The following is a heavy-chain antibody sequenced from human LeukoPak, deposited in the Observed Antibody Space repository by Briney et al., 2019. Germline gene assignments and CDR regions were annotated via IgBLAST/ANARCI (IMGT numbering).Heavy chain of an antibody. CDR2: ISSSSSYI. CDR3: ARDQEYSYGYAYYYYGMDV. Sequence: GGPLRLSCAASGFTFSSYSMNRLRQAPRKVLEWVSSISSSSSYIYHALSEKGRFTISRDNAKNSLYLQMNSLRAEDTAVYYCARDQEYSYGYAYYYYGMDVWGQGTTVTVSS. D-gene: IGHD5-18*01. CDR1: GFTFSSYS. J-gene: IGHJ6*02. V-gene: IGHV3-21*01.